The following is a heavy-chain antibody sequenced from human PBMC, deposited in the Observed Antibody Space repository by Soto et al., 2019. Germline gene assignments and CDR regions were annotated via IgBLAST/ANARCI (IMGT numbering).Heavy chain of an antibody. CDR1: GFTFSSYA. V-gene: IGHV3-23*01. D-gene: IGHD3-10*01. CDR3: ATCNFGGCRYYYYGMDV. Sequence: EVQLLESGGGLVQPGGSLRLSCAASGFTFSSYAMSWVRQAPGKGLEWVSAISGSGGSTYYADSVKGRFTISRDNSKNTLYLQMNSLRAEDTAVYYCATCNFGGCRYYYYGMDVWGQGTTVTVSS. J-gene: IGHJ6*02. CDR2: ISGSGGST.